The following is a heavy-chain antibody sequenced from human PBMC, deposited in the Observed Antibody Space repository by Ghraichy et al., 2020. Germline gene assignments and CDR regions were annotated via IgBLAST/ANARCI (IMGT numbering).Heavy chain of an antibody. CDR2: INHSGST. V-gene: IGHV4-34*01. CDR1: GGSFSGYY. CDR3: ARGRGRRGYFDY. Sequence: SETLSLTCAVYGGSFSGYYWSWIRQPPGKRLEWIGEINHSGSTNYNPSLKSRVTISVDTSKNQFSLKLSSVTAADTAVYYCARGRGRRGYFDYWGQGTLVTVSS. J-gene: IGHJ4*02.